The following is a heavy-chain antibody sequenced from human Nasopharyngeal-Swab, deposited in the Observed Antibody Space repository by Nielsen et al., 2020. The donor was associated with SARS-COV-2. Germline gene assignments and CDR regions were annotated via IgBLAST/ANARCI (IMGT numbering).Heavy chain of an antibody. J-gene: IGHJ4*02. V-gene: IGHV3-7*04. CDR3: ARGLRESYWVY. CDR1: GFTFSSYW. D-gene: IGHD1-26*01. CDR2: IKQDGSEK. Sequence: GESLKIPCAASGFTFSSYWMSWVRQAPGKGLEWVANIKQDGSEKYYVDSVKGRFTISRDNAKNSLYLQMNSLRAEDTAVYYCARGLRESYWVYWGQGTLVTVSS.